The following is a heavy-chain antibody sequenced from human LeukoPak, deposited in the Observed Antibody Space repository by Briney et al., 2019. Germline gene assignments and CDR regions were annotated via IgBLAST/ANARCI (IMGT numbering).Heavy chain of an antibody. Sequence: SETLSLTCTVSGGSVSSGSHYWSWIRQPPGKGLEWIGYIYYSGSTNYNPSLKSRVTISVDTSKNQFSLKLSSVTAADTAVYYCARGYSSGWALDYWGQGTLVTVSS. V-gene: IGHV4-61*01. CDR3: ARGYSSGWALDY. CDR2: IYYSGST. J-gene: IGHJ4*02. D-gene: IGHD6-19*01. CDR1: GGSVSSGSHY.